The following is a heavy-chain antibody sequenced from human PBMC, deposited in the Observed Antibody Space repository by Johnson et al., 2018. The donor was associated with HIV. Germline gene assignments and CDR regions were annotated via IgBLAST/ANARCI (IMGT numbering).Heavy chain of an antibody. Sequence: NIKQDGSERYYVDSMKGRFTISRDNAKNSLYLQMNSLRAEDTAVYYCAKGGYSYGNAFDIWGQGTMVTVSS. CDR2: IKQDGSER. J-gene: IGHJ3*02. D-gene: IGHD5-18*01. CDR3: AKGGYSYGNAFDI. V-gene: IGHV3-7*03.